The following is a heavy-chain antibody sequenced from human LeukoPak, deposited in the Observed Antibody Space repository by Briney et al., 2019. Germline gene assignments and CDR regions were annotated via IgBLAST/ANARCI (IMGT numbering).Heavy chain of an antibody. V-gene: IGHV3-23*01. D-gene: IGHD5-24*01. CDR2: ISGDAGRT. J-gene: IGHJ4*02. Sequence: GGTLGLSCAASGFTFSSYGMNWVRQAPGKGLEWVSGISGDAGRTYYADSVKGRFTIYRDNARNSLYLQMNSLRVEDTAVYYFAGWGQLDHWGQGTLVTVSS. CDR1: GFTFSSYG. CDR3: AGWGQLDH.